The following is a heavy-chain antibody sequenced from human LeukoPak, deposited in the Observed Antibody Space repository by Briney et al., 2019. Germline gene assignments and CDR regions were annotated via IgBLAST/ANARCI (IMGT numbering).Heavy chain of an antibody. CDR3: ARGSWCSYTNCMLRPFDY. CDR1: GGSISDYY. V-gene: IGHV4-59*01. D-gene: IGHD2-2*01. CDR2: IYYSGST. Sequence: PSETLSLTCSLSGGSISDYYWNWIRQPPGKGLEWIGYIYYSGSTTYNPSLKSRVTMLVDTSKNQFSLRLSSVTAADTAVYYCARGSWCSYTNCMLRPFDYWGQGSLVTVSS. J-gene: IGHJ4*02.